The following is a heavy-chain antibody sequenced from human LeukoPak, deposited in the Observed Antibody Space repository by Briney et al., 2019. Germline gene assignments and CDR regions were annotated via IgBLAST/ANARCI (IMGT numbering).Heavy chain of an antibody. J-gene: IGHJ4*02. Sequence: GGSLRLSCAASGFIFSNYAMTWVRQAPGKGLEWVSSSGSTTDYSDSVKGRFTISRGNSKNTLYLQMNSLRADDAAVYYCTRDSSYGDYSTAFDYWGQGALVTVSS. CDR3: TRDSSYGDYSTAFDY. V-gene: IGHV3-23*01. CDR2: SGSTT. CDR1: GFIFSNYA. D-gene: IGHD4-17*01.